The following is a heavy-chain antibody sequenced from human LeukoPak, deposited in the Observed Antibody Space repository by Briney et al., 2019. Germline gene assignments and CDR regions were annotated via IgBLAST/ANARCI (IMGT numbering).Heavy chain of an antibody. CDR3: ARRASGSGGTQAGMDV. CDR1: GDSISRTNFY. CDR2: IYYSGTT. D-gene: IGHD2-15*01. J-gene: IGHJ6*02. V-gene: IGHV4-39*01. Sequence: SETLSLTCTVSGDSISRTNFYWGWIRQPPGKGLEWIGSIYYSGTTNYNPSLNSRASISVDTSNNQFSLRPHSVHATDTALYYCARRASGSGGTQAGMDVWGQGITVTVSS.